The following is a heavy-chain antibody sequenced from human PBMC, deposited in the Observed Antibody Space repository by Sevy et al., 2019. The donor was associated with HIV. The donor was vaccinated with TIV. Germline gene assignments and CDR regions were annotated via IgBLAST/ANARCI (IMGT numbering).Heavy chain of an antibody. J-gene: IGHJ3*02. CDR2: ISSSSSTI. CDR3: ARDDIVVVTLAFDI. D-gene: IGHD2-21*02. V-gene: IGHV3-48*01. CDR1: GFTFSSYS. Sequence: GGSLRLSCAASGFTFSSYSMNWVRQAPGKGLEWVSYISSSSSTIYYADSVKGRFTISRDNAKNSLYLQMNSLRAEDTAVYYCARDDIVVVTLAFDIWGQGTMVTVSS.